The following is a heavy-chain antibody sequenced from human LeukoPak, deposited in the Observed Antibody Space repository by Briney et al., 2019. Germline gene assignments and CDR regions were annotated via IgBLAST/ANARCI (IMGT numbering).Heavy chain of an antibody. J-gene: IGHJ6*03. Sequence: GSLRLSCAASGFTFGNAWMTWVRQAPGKGLEWIGSIYYSGSTDYNPSLKSRVTISVDTSKNQFSLKLSSVTAADTAVYYCARTRKTVNYYYYYMDVWGKGTTVTVSS. CDR3: ARTRKTVNYYYYYMDV. V-gene: IGHV4-59*01. CDR2: IYYSGST. D-gene: IGHD2-2*01. CDR1: GFTFGNAW.